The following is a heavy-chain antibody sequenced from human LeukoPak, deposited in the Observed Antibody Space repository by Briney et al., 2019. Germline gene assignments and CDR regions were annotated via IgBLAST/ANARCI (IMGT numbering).Heavy chain of an antibody. Sequence: SETLSLTCTVSGSSINNNFWTWIQQPPGKGLEWIGYIYSSGSANYNPSLKSRVIISGDTSKNQISLRLTSVTAADTAMYFCARHRDYYDTWGHGTLVTVSS. D-gene: IGHD3-22*01. CDR3: ARHRDYYDT. J-gene: IGHJ4*01. V-gene: IGHV4-59*08. CDR2: IYSSGSA. CDR1: GSSINNNF.